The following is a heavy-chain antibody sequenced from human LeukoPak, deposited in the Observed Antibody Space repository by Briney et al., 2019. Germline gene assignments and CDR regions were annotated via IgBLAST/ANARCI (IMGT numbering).Heavy chain of an antibody. D-gene: IGHD4-23*01. CDR3: ARVYGGVTWYFDL. V-gene: IGHV4-4*07. CDR1: GDSISSFY. J-gene: IGHJ2*01. CDR2: IYTSGST. Sequence: SETLSLTCTVSGDSISSFYWSWIRQPAGKGLEWIGRIYTSGSTDYNPSLKSRVTMSVDTSKNQFSLKLSSVTAADTAVYYCARVYGGVTWYFDLWGRGTLVTVSS.